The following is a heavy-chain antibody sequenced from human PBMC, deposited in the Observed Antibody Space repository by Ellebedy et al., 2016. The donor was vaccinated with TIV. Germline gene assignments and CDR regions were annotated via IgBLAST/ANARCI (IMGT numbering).Heavy chain of an antibody. J-gene: IGHJ4*02. CDR1: GGTFSSYA. CDR3: ARYTIAHPYYFDY. V-gene: IGHV1-69*13. CDR2: IIPIFGTA. Sequence: SVKVSXXASGGTFSSYAISWVRQAPGQGLEWMGGIIPIFGTANYAQKFQGRVTITADESTSTAYMELSSLRSEDTAVYYCARYTIAHPYYFDYWGQGTLVTVSS. D-gene: IGHD3-3*01.